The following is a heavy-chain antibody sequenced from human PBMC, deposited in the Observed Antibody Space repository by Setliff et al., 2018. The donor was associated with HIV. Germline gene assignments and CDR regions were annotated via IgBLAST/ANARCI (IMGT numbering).Heavy chain of an antibody. Sequence: SLRLSCAASGFTISTYGMHWVRQAPGKGLEWVAFIRYDGSNKHYADSVKGRFTISRDNSKNTLYLQMNSLRAEDTAVYYCAKDALGGTGYYFDYWGQGSLVTVSS. V-gene: IGHV3-30*02. CDR2: IRYDGSNK. J-gene: IGHJ4*02. D-gene: IGHD7-27*01. CDR1: GFTISTYG. CDR3: AKDALGGTGYYFDY.